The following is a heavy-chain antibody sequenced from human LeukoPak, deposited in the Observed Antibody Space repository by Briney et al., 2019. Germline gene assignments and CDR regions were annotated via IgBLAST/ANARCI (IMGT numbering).Heavy chain of an antibody. V-gene: IGHV3-7*01. CDR1: GFTFSSNW. D-gene: IGHD6-13*01. CDR2: IKPDGSAE. J-gene: IGHJ4*02. Sequence: GGSLRLSCATSGFTFSSNWMSWVRHVPGGGLDWVANIKPDGSAEYYAASVKGRFTVSRDNAKNSLYLQMNSLRVEDTAVYYCARANNSSWHNWGQGTLVTVSS. CDR3: ARANNSSWHN.